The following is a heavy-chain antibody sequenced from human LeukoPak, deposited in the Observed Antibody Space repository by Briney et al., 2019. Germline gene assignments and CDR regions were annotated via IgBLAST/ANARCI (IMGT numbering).Heavy chain of an antibody. V-gene: IGHV3-9*01. D-gene: IGHD2-15*01. J-gene: IGHJ4*02. Sequence: GRSLRLSCAASGFTFDDYAMHWVRQAPGKGLEWVSGISWNSGSIGYADSVKGRFTISRDNAKNSLYLQMNSLRPEDTAVYYCAKVRVGTAHFDYWGQGTLVTVSS. CDR2: ISWNSGSI. CDR1: GFTFDDYA. CDR3: AKVRVGTAHFDY.